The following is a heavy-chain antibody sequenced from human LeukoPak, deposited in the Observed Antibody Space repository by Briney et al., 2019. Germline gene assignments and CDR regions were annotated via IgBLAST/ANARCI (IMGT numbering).Heavy chain of an antibody. CDR1: GFTFSSYW. J-gene: IGHJ4*02. Sequence: PGGSLRLSCAASGFTFSSYWMSWVRQAPGKGLEWVSGISGSGSSTYYADSVKGRFTISRDNSKNTMYVQMNSLRAEDTALYYCATRTGASPYYFDYWGQGILVTVSS. CDR2: ISGSGSST. CDR3: ATRTGASPYYFDY. D-gene: IGHD1-1*01. V-gene: IGHV3-23*01.